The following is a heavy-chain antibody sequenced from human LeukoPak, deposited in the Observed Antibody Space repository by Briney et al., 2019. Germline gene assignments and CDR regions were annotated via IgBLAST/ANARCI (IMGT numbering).Heavy chain of an antibody. CDR3: ARDIVSVHYAPSDAFDI. CDR1: GFTFSSYW. CDR2: IKQDGSEK. J-gene: IGHJ3*02. D-gene: IGHD2-15*01. V-gene: IGHV3-7*01. Sequence: GGSLRLSCAASGFTFSSYWMSWVRQAPGKGVEGVAHIKQDGSEKYYVDSVKGGFTISRDNAKNSLYLQMNSLRAEDTAVYYCARDIVSVHYAPSDAFDIWGQGTMVTVSS.